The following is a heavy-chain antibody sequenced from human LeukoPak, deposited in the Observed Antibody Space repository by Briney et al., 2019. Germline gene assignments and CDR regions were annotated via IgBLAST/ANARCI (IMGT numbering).Heavy chain of an antibody. CDR1: GFTFSSYS. Sequence: KTGGSLRLSCAASGFTFSSYSMNWVRQAPGKGLEWVSSISSSSSYIYYADSVKGRFTISRDNAKNSLYLQMNSLRVEDTDVYYCTRDDILTGYSDYWRQGALVTVSS. CDR2: ISSSSSYI. D-gene: IGHD3-9*01. J-gene: IGHJ4*02. V-gene: IGHV3-21*01. CDR3: TRDDILTGYSDY.